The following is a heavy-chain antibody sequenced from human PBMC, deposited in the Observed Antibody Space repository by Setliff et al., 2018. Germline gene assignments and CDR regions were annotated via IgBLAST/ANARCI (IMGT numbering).Heavy chain of an antibody. V-gene: IGHV3-30*02. D-gene: IGHD5-12*01. Sequence: TGGSLRLSCVSSGFTFSTYGLHWVRQAPGKGLEWVALIRFDGNDKYYADSVKGRFTISRDNSRNTLYLQMNSLRAEDTAIYYCAKRSSGNNFDNWGPGTLVTVSS. J-gene: IGHJ4*02. CDR1: GFTFSTYG. CDR2: IRFDGNDK. CDR3: AKRSSGNNFDN.